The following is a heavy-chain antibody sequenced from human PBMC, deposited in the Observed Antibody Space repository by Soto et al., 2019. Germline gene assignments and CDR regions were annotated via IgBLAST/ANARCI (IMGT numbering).Heavy chain of an antibody. D-gene: IGHD6-6*01. CDR1: GFTFRDYA. J-gene: IGHJ6*02. Sequence: QVQLVESGGGVVQPGRSLRLSCAASGFTFRDYAMHWVRQAPGKGLEWVTLISSDATNKYLADSVKGRFTISRDNSKNTLYLQMNSLRVADTGLYYCARQGMAARKYYSTYLDVWGQGTTVIV. CDR3: ARQGMAARKYYSTYLDV. CDR2: ISSDATNK. V-gene: IGHV3-30-3*01.